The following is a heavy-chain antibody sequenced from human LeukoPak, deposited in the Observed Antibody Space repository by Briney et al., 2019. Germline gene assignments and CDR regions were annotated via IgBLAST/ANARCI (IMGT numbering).Heavy chain of an antibody. CDR2: IYYSGST. CDR3: ARGPYYYGSGSSNWFDP. J-gene: IGHJ5*02. D-gene: IGHD3-10*01. CDR1: GGSISSYY. Sequence: SETLSLTCTVSGGSISSYYWSWIRQPPGQGLEWIGYIYYSGSTNYNPSLKSRVTISVDTSKNQFSLKLSSVTAADTAVYYCARGPYYYGSGSSNWFDPWGQGTLVTVSS. V-gene: IGHV4-59*01.